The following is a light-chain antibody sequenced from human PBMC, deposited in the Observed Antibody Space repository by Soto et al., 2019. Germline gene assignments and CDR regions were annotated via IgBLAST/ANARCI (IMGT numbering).Light chain of an antibody. CDR2: EVT. J-gene: IGLJ1*01. V-gene: IGLV2-18*02. CDR1: SSDVGKYDR. CDR3: SSCTSTSRYA. Sequence: QSVLTQPPSVSGAPGQSVTISCTGTSSDVGKYDRVSWYQQPPGTAPKLIIYEVTNRPSGVPARFSGSKSGNTASLTISGLQAEDEADYYCSSCTSTSRYAFGAGTKVTVL.